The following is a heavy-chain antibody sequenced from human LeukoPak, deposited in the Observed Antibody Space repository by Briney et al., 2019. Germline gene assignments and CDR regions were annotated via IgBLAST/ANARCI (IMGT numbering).Heavy chain of an antibody. V-gene: IGHV4-59*08. Sequence: SETPSLTCTVSGGSINNYYWSWIRQPPGKGLDWIGYIYRGSTKYNPSLKSRLTISMDTSQNQISLTLSSVTAADTAVYYCAGHAAISAAGTAPFDNWGQGSLVTVSS. CDR1: GGSINNYY. D-gene: IGHD6-13*01. CDR3: AGHAAISAAGTAPFDN. CDR2: IYRGST. J-gene: IGHJ4*02.